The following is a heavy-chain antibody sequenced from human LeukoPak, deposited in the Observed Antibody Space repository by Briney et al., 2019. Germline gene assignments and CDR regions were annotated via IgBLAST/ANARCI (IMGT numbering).Heavy chain of an antibody. CDR1: GFTFSSYA. CDR2: ISYDGSNK. D-gene: IGHD2-2*01. J-gene: IGHJ4*02. CDR3: AKDLGYCSSSTCLSIDY. Sequence: PGRSLRLSCAASGFTFSSYAMHWVRQAPGKGLEWVAIISYDGSNKDYADSAKGRFTISRDNSKNTLNLQMNSLRAEDTAVYYCAKDLGYCSSSTCLSIDYWGQGTLVTVSS. V-gene: IGHV3-30*04.